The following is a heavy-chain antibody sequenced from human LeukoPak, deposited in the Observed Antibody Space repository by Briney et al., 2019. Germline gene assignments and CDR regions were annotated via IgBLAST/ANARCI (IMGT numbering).Heavy chain of an antibody. Sequence: GGSLRLSCSASGFTFSSHSMHWVRQAPGKGLEYVSVISGDGDNTFYAASVKGRFTISRDNSKNSLYLQMSSLRSEDTALYYCARESDSSGWYDSWGQGTLVTVSS. J-gene: IGHJ5*01. V-gene: IGHV3-64*04. CDR3: ARESDSSGWYDS. CDR2: ISGDGDNT. D-gene: IGHD3-22*01. CDR1: GFTFSSHS.